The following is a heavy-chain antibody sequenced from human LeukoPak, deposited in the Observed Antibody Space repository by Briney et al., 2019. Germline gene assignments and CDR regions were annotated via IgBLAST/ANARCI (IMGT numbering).Heavy chain of an antibody. Sequence: GSLRLSCAASGFTVSSNYMSWVRQAPGKGLEWVSVIYSGGSTYYADSVKGRFTISRDNSKNTLYLRMNSLRAEDTAVYYCARAGIRAAGTFRYWGQGTLVTVSS. CDR2: IYSGGST. CDR3: ARAGIRAAGTFRY. CDR1: GFTVSSNY. V-gene: IGHV3-53*01. J-gene: IGHJ4*02. D-gene: IGHD6-13*01.